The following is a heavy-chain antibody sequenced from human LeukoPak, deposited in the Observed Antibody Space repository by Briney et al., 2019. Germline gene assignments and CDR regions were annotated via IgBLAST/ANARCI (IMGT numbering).Heavy chain of an antibody. V-gene: IGHV5-51*01. Sequence: GESLKISCKGSGYRFTTYWIGWVRQMPGKGLEWTGITYPTDSDTIYSPSFQGHVTISADRSLNTAYLQWSSLKASDTAMYYCARQGFSGNYQGDAFDIWGQGTMVTVYS. CDR2: TYPTDSDT. CDR1: GYRFTTYW. D-gene: IGHD1-26*01. CDR3: ARQGFSGNYQGDAFDI. J-gene: IGHJ3*02.